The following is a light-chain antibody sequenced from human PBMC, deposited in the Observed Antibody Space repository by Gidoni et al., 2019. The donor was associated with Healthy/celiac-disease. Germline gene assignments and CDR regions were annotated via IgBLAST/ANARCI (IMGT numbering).Light chain of an antibody. CDR3: MQALQTPVT. CDR1: QSLLHSNGYNY. J-gene: IGKJ3*01. Sequence: IVMTQSPLSLPVTPGEPASISCRSSQSLLHSNGYNYLDWYLQKPGQSPHLLIYLGSNRASGVPDRFSGSGSGTDFTLKISRVEAEDVGVYYCMQALQTPVTFGPGTKVDIK. V-gene: IGKV2-28*01. CDR2: LGS.